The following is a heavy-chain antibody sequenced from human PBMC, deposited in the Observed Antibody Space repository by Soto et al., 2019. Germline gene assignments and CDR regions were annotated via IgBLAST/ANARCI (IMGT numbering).Heavy chain of an antibody. CDR3: AKDRSSYYYGMDV. CDR1: GFTFSSYG. V-gene: IGHV3-30*18. Sequence: QVQLVESGGGVAQPGRSLRLSCAASGFTFSSYGMHWVRQAPGKGLEWVAVISYDGSNKYYADSVKGRFTISRDNSKNTLYLQMNSLRAEDTAVYYCAKDRSSYYYGMDVWGQGTTVTVSS. CDR2: ISYDGSNK. J-gene: IGHJ6*02.